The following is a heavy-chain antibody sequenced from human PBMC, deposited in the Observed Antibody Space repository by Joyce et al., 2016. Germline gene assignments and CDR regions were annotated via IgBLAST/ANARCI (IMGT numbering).Heavy chain of an antibody. V-gene: IGHV3-53*01. CDR2: IYGSGSGGSS. Sequence: EVQLVESGGGLIQPGGSLRLSCAASGFTVSTSYMSWVRQAPGKGLEGVSSIYGSGSGGSSYYADSVKGRFTISRDRSKNTLYLQMNNLRAEDTAVYYCANSPRIPAAGRFAYWGQGALVTVSS. CDR1: GFTVSTSY. J-gene: IGHJ4*02. CDR3: ANSPRIPAAGRFAY. D-gene: IGHD2-2*01.